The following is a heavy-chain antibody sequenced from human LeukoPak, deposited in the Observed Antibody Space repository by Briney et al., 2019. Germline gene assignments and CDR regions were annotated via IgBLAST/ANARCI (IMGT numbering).Heavy chain of an antibody. V-gene: IGHV1-69*04. CDR3: ARTPGGGLTMVRGVIKAYYYYMDV. J-gene: IGHJ6*03. CDR1: GGTFSSYA. D-gene: IGHD3-10*01. Sequence: SVKVSCKASGGTFSSYAISWVRPAPGQGLEWMGRIIPILGTANYAQKFQGRVTITADKSTSTAYMELSSLRSEDTAVYYCARTPGGGLTMVRGVIKAYYYYMDVWGKGTTVTVSS. CDR2: IIPILGTA.